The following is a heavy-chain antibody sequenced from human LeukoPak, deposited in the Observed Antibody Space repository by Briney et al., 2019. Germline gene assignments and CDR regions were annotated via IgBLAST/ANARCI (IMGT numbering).Heavy chain of an antibody. CDR2: ISHSGRTI. J-gene: IGHJ4*02. D-gene: IGHD4-11*01. V-gene: IGHV3-48*03. CDR1: GFTFSNYE. CDR3: ARGLPPVMKYYFDY. Sequence: GGSLRLSCAASGFTFSNYELNWVRQAPGKGLEWVSYISHSGRTIYSADSVKGRFTISRDNAKNSLYLQMNSLRDTAVYYCARGLPPVMKYYFDYWGQGTLVTVSS.